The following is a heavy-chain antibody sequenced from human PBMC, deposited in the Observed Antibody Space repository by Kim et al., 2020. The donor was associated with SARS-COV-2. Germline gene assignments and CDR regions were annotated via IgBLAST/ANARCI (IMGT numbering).Heavy chain of an antibody. V-gene: IGHV2-5*02. Sequence: SGPTLVNPTQTLTLTCTFSGFSLSTSGVGVGWIRQPPGKALEWLALIYWDDDKRYSPSLKSRLTITKDTSKNQVVLTMTNMDPVDTATYYCAHRQKDSSGYYYHHDAFDIWGQGTMVTVSS. D-gene: IGHD3-22*01. CDR2: IYWDDDK. CDR1: GFSLSTSGVG. CDR3: AHRQKDSSGYYYHHDAFDI. J-gene: IGHJ3*02.